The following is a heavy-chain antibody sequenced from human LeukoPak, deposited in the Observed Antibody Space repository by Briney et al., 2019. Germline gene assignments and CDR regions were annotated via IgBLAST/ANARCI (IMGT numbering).Heavy chain of an antibody. D-gene: IGHD5-18*01. Sequence: PGGSLRLPCAASGFTVSSNYMSWVRQAPGKGLEWVSVIYSGGSTYYADSVKGRFTISRDNSKNTLYLQMNSLRAEDTAVYYCAKGVDTTMGDAFDIWGQGTMVTVSS. CDR3: AKGVDTTMGDAFDI. J-gene: IGHJ3*02. CDR1: GFTVSSNY. CDR2: IYSGGST. V-gene: IGHV3-53*05.